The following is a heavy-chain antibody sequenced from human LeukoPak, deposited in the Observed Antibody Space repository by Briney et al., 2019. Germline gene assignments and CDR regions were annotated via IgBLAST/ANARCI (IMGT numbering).Heavy chain of an antibody. Sequence: GGSLRLSCAASGSTFSSYAMSWVRQAPGKGLEWVSAISGSGGSTYYADSVRGRFTISRDNSKNTLYLQMNSLRAEDTAVYYCAKEKERIQLWSPYYFDYWGQGTLVTVSS. CDR2: ISGSGGST. CDR1: GSTFSSYA. D-gene: IGHD5-18*01. V-gene: IGHV3-23*01. J-gene: IGHJ4*02. CDR3: AKEKERIQLWSPYYFDY.